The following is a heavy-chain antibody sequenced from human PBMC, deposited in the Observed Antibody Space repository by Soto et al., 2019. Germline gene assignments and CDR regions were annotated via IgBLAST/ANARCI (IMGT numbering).Heavy chain of an antibody. CDR3: AHRQRTVYFDY. Sequence: QITLKESGPTLVKPTQTLTLTCTFSGFSLSTSGVGVGWIRQPPGKALEWLALTYWDDEKLYSPSLKSRLTITKDTSKNHVVLTMTNMDPVDTATYYCAHRQRTVYFDYWGQGTLVTVSS. J-gene: IGHJ4*02. D-gene: IGHD4-17*01. CDR2: TYWDDEK. V-gene: IGHV2-5*02. CDR1: GFSLSTSGVG.